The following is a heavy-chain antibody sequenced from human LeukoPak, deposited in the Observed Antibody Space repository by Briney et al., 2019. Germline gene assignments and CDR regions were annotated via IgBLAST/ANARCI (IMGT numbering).Heavy chain of an antibody. Sequence: GASAKVSCKASGYTFTGYYMHWVRQAPGQGLEWMGWINPNSGGTNYAQKFQGRVTMTRDTSVSTAYMELSRLRSDDTAVYYCARGPRYCSSTSCSEFDYWGQGTLVTVSS. CDR2: INPNSGGT. V-gene: IGHV1-2*02. CDR3: ARGPRYCSSTSCSEFDY. J-gene: IGHJ4*02. CDR1: GYTFTGYY. D-gene: IGHD2-2*01.